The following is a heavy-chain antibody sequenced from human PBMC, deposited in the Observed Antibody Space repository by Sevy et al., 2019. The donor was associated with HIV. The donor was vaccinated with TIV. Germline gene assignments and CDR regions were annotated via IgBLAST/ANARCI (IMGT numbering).Heavy chain of an antibody. Sequence: SETLSLTCTVSDDSISGYYWSWIRQPPGKGLEWIGYIYYSGRTNYNPSLKSRATISADMSTNHFSLKLSSVTAADTAVYYCARTTPYYYYGMDVWGRGTTVTVSS. CDR2: IYYSGRT. V-gene: IGHV4-59*01. CDR1: DDSISGYY. CDR3: ARTTPYYYYGMDV. J-gene: IGHJ6*02. D-gene: IGHD4-17*01.